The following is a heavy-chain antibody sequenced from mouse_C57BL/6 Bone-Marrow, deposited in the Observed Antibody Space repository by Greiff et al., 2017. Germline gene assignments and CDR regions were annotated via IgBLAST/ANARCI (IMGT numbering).Heavy chain of an antibody. V-gene: IGHV14-3*01. J-gene: IGHJ1*03. D-gene: IGHD1-1*01. CDR3: ARDIDYYGSSSEDFDV. CDR1: GFNIKNTY. Sequence: DVKLQESVAELVRPGASVKLSCTASGFNIKNTYMHWVKQRPEQGLEWIGRIDPANGNTKYAPKFQGKATITADTSSNTAYLQLSSLTSEDTAIYYCARDIDYYGSSSEDFDVWGTGTTVTVSS. CDR2: IDPANGNT.